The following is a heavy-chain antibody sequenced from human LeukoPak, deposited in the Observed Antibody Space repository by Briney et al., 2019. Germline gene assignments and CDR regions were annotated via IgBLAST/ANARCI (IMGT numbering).Heavy chain of an antibody. Sequence: GGSLRLSCAASGFTFSSYAMHWVRQAPGKGLEWVAVISYDGSNKYYADSVKGRFTISRDNSKNTLYLQMNSLRAEDTAVYYCARDYRAGTGLVYFDYWGQGTLVTVSS. CDR2: ISYDGSNK. CDR3: ARDYRAGTGLVYFDY. V-gene: IGHV3-30-3*01. J-gene: IGHJ4*02. D-gene: IGHD6-19*01. CDR1: GFTFSSYA.